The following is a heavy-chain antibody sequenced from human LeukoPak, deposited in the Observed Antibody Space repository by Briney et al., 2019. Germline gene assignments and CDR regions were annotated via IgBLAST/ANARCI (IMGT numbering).Heavy chain of an antibody. V-gene: IGHV3-21*01. CDR2: ISSSSSYI. D-gene: IGHD1-26*01. CDR3: ARASRVGAINFDY. Sequence: GGSLRLSCAASGFTFSSYSKNWVRQAPGKGLEWVSSISSSSSYIYYADSVKGRFTISRDNAKNSLYLQMNSLRAEDTAVYYCARASRVGAINFDYWGQGTLVTVSS. CDR1: GFTFSSYS. J-gene: IGHJ4*02.